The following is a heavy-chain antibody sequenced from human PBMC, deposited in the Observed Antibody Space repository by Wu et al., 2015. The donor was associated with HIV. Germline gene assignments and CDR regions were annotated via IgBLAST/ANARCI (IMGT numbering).Heavy chain of an antibody. D-gene: IGHD1-7*01. J-gene: IGHJ5*02. CDR1: GYTFTSYD. CDR3: ARENRYNWNYEDTSWFDP. CDR2: MNPNSGNT. V-gene: IGHV1-8*03. Sequence: QVQLVQSGAEVKKPGASVKASCKASGYTFTSYDINWVRQATGQGLEWMGWMNPNSGNTGYAQKFQGRVTITRNTSISTAYMELSSLRSEDTAVYYCARENRYNWNYEDTSWFDPGAREPWSPSPQ.